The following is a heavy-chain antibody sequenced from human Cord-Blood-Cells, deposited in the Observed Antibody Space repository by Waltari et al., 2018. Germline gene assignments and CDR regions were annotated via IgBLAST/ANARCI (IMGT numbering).Heavy chain of an antibody. CDR3: ATRGDCTGGVCYGVITWAY. D-gene: IGHD2-8*02. CDR2: VDPEYDET. V-gene: IGHV1-69-2*01. J-gene: IGHJ4*02. Sequence: EVQLVQSGAEVKKPGATVKISCKASGYTFTDYYMHWVHEAPGKGLEWMGLVDPEYDETIYAENFQGRVTIPADTSTDTAYRELSSLRSDDTAVYYYATRGDCTGGVCYGVITWAYWGQGTLVTVSS. CDR1: GYTFTDYY.